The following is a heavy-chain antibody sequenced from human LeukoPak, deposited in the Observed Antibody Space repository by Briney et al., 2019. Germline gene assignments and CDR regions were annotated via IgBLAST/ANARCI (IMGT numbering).Heavy chain of an antibody. CDR3: ARGGSSGPVDY. D-gene: IGHD3-22*01. V-gene: IGHV4-30-2*01. CDR2: IYHSGST. Sequence: PSETLSLTCAVSGGSISSGGYSWSWIRQPPGKGLEWIGYIYHSGSTYYNPSLKSRVTISVGRSKNQFSLKLSSVTAADTAVYYCARGGSSGPVDYWGQGTLVTVSS. CDR1: GGSISSGGYS. J-gene: IGHJ4*02.